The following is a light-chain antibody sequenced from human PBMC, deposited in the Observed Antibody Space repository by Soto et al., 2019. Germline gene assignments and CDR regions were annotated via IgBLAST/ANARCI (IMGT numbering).Light chain of an antibody. V-gene: IGLV2-14*03. CDR3: SSYTAINTVFV. CDR2: DVT. CDR1: SSDIGGYNY. Sequence: QSALTQPASASGSPGQSITFSCTGTSSDIGGYNYVSWYQHHPGKAPKLLIYDVTDRPSGVSDRFSGSKSGTTASLTISGLQAEDEADYFCSSYTAINTVFVFGGGTKLTVL. J-gene: IGLJ3*02.